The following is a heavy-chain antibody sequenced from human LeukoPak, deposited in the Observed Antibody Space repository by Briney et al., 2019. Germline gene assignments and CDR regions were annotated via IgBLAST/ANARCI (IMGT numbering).Heavy chain of an antibody. V-gene: IGHV6-1*01. CDR1: GDSVSSNIAA. D-gene: IGHD6-19*01. CDR2: TYYRSKWYN. J-gene: IGHJ5*02. Sequence: RSQTLSLTCAISGDSVSSNIAAWNWIRQSPSRGLEWLGRTYYRSKWYNDYAVSVKSRITINPDTSKNQLSLQLSSVTPEDTAVYYCAGGYSSGGKWFDPWGQGTLVTVSS. CDR3: AGGYSSGGKWFDP.